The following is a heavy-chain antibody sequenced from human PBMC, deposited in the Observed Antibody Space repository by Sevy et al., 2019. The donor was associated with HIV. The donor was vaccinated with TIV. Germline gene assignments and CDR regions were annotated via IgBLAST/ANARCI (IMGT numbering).Heavy chain of an antibody. V-gene: IGHV3-30*18. CDR1: GFTFSSYG. CDR2: ISYDGSNK. Sequence: GGSLRLSCAASGFTFSSYGMHWVRQAPGKGLEWVAVISYDGSNKYYADSVKGRFTISRDNSKNTLYLQMNSLRAEDTAVYYCVKDLWHAKRITIFGVVSRPYYYGMDVWGQGTTVTVSS. CDR3: VKDLWHAKRITIFGVVSRPYYYGMDV. D-gene: IGHD3-3*01. J-gene: IGHJ6*02.